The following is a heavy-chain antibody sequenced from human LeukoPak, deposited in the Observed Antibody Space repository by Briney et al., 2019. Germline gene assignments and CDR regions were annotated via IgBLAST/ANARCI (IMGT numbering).Heavy chain of an antibody. V-gene: IGHV4-34*01. CDR1: GGSFSGYY. CDR2: INHSGST. CDR3: ARGVPDDYVWGSYRKTRGYYFDY. Sequence: SETLSLTCAVYGGSFSGYYWSWIRQPPGKGLEWIGEINHSGSTNYNPSLKRRVTISVDTSKNQFSLKLRSVTAAATAVYYCARGVPDDYVWGSYRKTRGYYFDYWGQGTLVTVSS. D-gene: IGHD3-16*02. J-gene: IGHJ4*02.